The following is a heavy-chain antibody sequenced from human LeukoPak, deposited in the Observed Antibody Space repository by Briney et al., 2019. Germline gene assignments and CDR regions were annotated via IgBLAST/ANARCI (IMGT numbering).Heavy chain of an antibody. J-gene: IGHJ3*02. CDR2: IYHSGST. CDR1: GGSISSSNW. D-gene: IGHD1-26*01. Sequence: PSGTLSLTCAVSGGSISSSNWWSWVRQPPGKGLEWIGEIYHSGSTNYNPSLKSRVTISVDKSKNQFSLKLSSVTAADTAVYYCARDSRRELLHAFDIWGQGTMVTVSS. V-gene: IGHV4-4*02. CDR3: ARDSRRELLHAFDI.